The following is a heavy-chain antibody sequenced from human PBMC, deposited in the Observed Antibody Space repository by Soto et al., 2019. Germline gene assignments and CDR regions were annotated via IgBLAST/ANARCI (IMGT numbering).Heavy chain of an antibody. Sequence: SETLSLTCTVSGGSISSHYWSWIRQPPGKGLEWIGYIYYSGSTNYNPSLKSRVTISVDTSKNQFSLKLSSVTAADTAVYYCARGATYYDSFLPTPDYYYYGMDVWGQGTTVTVSS. CDR3: ARGATYYDSFLPTPDYYYYGMDV. V-gene: IGHV4-59*11. CDR2: IYYSGST. J-gene: IGHJ6*02. CDR1: GGSISSHY. D-gene: IGHD3-3*01.